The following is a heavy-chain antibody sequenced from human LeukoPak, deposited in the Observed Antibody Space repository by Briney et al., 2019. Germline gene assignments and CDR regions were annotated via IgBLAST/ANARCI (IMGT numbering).Heavy chain of an antibody. D-gene: IGHD6-13*01. V-gene: IGHV1-46*01. CDR1: GYTFTSYY. CDR2: INPSGGST. Sequence: ASVKVSCKASGYTFTSYYMHWVRQAPGQGLEWMGIINPSGGSTSYAQKFQGRVTMTRDTFTSTVYMELSSLRSEDTAVYYCARQPRAAAALNWFDPWGQGTLVTVSS. CDR3: ARQPRAAAALNWFDP. J-gene: IGHJ5*02.